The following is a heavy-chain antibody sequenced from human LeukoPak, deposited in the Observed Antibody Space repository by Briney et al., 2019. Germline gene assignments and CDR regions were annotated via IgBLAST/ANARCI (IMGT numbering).Heavy chain of an antibody. V-gene: IGHV3-23*01. CDR2: ISGSGGST. CDR3: AKDSETYYYDSSGYYYLDY. Sequence: GGSLRLSCAASGFTFSSYAMSWVRQAPGKGLEWVSAISGSGGSTYYADSVKGRFTISRDNSKNTLCLQMNSLRAEDTAVYYCAKDSETYYYDSSGYYYLDYWGQGTLVTVSS. CDR1: GFTFSSYA. D-gene: IGHD3-22*01. J-gene: IGHJ4*02.